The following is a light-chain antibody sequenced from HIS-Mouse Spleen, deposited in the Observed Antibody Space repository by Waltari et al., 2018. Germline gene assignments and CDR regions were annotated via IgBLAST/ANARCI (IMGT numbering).Light chain of an antibody. CDR1: SSDVGGYNY. J-gene: IGLJ1*01. V-gene: IGLV2-14*03. Sequence: QSALTQPASVSGSPGQSITISCTGTSSDVGGYNYVSQYQQNPGKAPKLMIYDVSNRPSGVSNRFSGSKSGNTASLTISGLQAEDEADYYCSSYTSSSTLFGTGTKVTVL. CDR3: SSYTSSSTL. CDR2: DVS.